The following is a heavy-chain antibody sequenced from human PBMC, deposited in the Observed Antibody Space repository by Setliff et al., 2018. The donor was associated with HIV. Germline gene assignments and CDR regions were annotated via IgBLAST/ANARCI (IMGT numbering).Heavy chain of an antibody. V-gene: IGHV4-38-2*02. D-gene: IGHD3-3*01. Sequence: SETLSLTCIVSNNSITNGYYWAWIRQPPGQGLEWVGSSNHGGRTYYSPSLESRVAISVDTSKNQCSLHFQSVTAADTAIYFCARLGDFSSNSYQLYAFDFWGHGALVTVSS. CDR2: SNHGGRT. CDR3: ARLGDFSSNSYQLYAFDF. CDR1: NNSITNGYY. J-gene: IGHJ4*01.